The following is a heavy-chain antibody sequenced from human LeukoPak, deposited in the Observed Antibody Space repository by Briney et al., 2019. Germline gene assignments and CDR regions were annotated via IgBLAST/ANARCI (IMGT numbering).Heavy chain of an antibody. CDR2: INWNGGRT. D-gene: IGHD3-10*01. V-gene: IGHV3-20*04. J-gene: IGHJ4*02. CDR1: GLSPDDYG. Sequence: GGSLRLSCAASGLSPDDYGMSWVRQAPGQGREWVSWINWNGGRTVYTDSVKGRFTISRDNANGALYLQMSSLRAEDTALYFCARGFLADLSMVWVDYWGQGTLVTVSS. CDR3: ARGFLADLSMVWVDY.